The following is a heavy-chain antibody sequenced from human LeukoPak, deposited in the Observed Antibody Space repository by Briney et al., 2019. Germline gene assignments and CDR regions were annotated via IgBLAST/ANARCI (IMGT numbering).Heavy chain of an antibody. D-gene: IGHD3-22*01. J-gene: IGHJ4*02. CDR1: GYTFTSYD. V-gene: IGHV1-8*01. CDR3: AAVGEEVGPSYYYDSSGTFDY. Sequence: GASVKVSCKASGYTFTSYDINWVRQATGQGLEWMGWMNPNSGNTGYAQKFQGRVTMTRNTSISTAYMELSSLRSEDTAVYYCAAVGEEVGPSYYYDSSGTFDYWGQGTLVTVSS. CDR2: MNPNSGNT.